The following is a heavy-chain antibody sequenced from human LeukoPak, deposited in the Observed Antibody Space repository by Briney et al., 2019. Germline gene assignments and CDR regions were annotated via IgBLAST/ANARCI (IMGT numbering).Heavy chain of an antibody. CDR1: GFNYNTYW. J-gene: IGHJ4*02. CDR3: AKGYYYDSSGYYN. Sequence: GGSLRLSCVASGFNYNTYWMSWVRQAPGKGLEWVSAISGSGGSTYYADSVKGRFTISRDNSKNTLYLQMNSLRAEDTAVYYCAKGYYYDSSGYYNWGQGTLVTVSS. CDR2: ISGSGGST. V-gene: IGHV3-23*01. D-gene: IGHD3-22*01.